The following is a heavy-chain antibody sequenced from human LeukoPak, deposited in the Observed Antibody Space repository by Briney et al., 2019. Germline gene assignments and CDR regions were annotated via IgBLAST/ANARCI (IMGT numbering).Heavy chain of an antibody. CDR1: GFTFSSYA. CDR2: ISYDGSNK. Sequence: GGSLRLSCAASGFTFSSYAMHWVRQAPGKGLEWVAVISYDGSNKYYADSVKGRFTISRDNSKNTLYLQMNSLRAEGTAVYYCASYSSSWCGNWFDPWGQGTLVTVSS. V-gene: IGHV3-30*04. J-gene: IGHJ5*02. CDR3: ASYSSSWCGNWFDP. D-gene: IGHD6-13*01.